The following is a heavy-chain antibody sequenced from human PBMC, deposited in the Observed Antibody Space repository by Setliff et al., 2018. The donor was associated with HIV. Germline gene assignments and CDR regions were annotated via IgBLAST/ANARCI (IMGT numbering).Heavy chain of an antibody. Sequence: PVGSLRLSCKPSGLHVRGAWMNWVRQAPGKGLEWVGRVKIDSDGGTIDYAAPVQGRFVISRDDSQNLLSLQLNALRTEDTGVYYCTTATIPPAGWGALDIWGPGTTVTVSS. CDR2: VKIDSDGGTI. CDR1: GLHVRGAW. CDR3: TTATIPPAGWGALDI. J-gene: IGHJ3*02. D-gene: IGHD6-19*01. V-gene: IGHV3-15*01.